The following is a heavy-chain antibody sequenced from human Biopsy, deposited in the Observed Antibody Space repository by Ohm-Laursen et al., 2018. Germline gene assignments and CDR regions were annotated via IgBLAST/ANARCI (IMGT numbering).Heavy chain of an antibody. Sequence: ASETASCQASGYTFGNYGISWVRQAPGQGLERMGWISVYNGNTDCPHKFQGRVTLTTDTSTSTAYMELRSLTSDDTAIYYCARDVVGRGASFFDFWGQGTSVTVSS. J-gene: IGHJ4*02. D-gene: IGHD1-26*01. CDR1: GYTFGNYG. CDR2: ISVYNGNT. CDR3: ARDVVGRGASFFDF. V-gene: IGHV1-18*01.